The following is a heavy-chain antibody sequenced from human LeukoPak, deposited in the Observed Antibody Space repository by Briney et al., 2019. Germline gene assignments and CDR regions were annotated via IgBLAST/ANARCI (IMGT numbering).Heavy chain of an antibody. J-gene: IGHJ4*02. CDR3: AKARGFAEFDY. CDR1: GFTFSGHG. D-gene: IGHD3-10*01. CDR2: VSGSGDTT. Sequence: PGGSLRLSCAASGFTFSGHGMRWDRQAPGKGLEWVAAVSGSGDTTYYADSVKGRFIISRDNSKNTLYLQMNSLRAEDTALYFCAKARGFAEFDYWGQGTLVTVSS. V-gene: IGHV3-23*01.